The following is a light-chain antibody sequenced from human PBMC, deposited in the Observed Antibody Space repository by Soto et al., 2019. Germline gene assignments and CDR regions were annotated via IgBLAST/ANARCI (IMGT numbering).Light chain of an antibody. V-gene: IGKV1-5*01. CDR1: QSISSW. J-gene: IGKJ1*01. CDR2: DAS. CDR3: QQYNSYSPWT. Sequence: DIQMTQSPSTLSASVGDRVTITCRASQSISSWLAWYQQKPGKAPKILIYDASSLESGVPSRFSGSGSGAEFTLTISSLQPDDFATYCCQQYNSYSPWTFGQGTKVEIK.